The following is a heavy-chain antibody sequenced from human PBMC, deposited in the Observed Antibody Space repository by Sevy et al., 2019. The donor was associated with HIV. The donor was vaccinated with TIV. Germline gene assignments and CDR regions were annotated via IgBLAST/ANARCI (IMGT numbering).Heavy chain of an antibody. Sequence: PETLSLTCTVSGGSISSYYWTWIRQPPGKGLEWIGYIYYSGSTNYNPSLKSRVTISVDTSKNQFSLKLSSVTAADTAVYYCARDLKQNWFDPWGQGTLVTVSS. V-gene: IGHV4-59*13. CDR1: GGSISSYY. J-gene: IGHJ5*02. CDR2: IYYSGST. CDR3: ARDLKQNWFDP.